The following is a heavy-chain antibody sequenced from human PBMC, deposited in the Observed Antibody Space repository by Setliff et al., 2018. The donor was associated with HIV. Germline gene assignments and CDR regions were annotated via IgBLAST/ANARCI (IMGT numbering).Heavy chain of an antibody. D-gene: IGHD6-13*01. CDR2: IHTSGRT. Sequence: SETLSLTCTVFGGSINSDSYYWTWIRQPAGKGLEWIGHIHTSGRTNYNPSLKSRVTISIDTSKNQFSLKLRSATATDTALYYCARVSSSYYFLGAFDSWGQGTLVTVSS. CDR1: GGSINSDSYY. J-gene: IGHJ4*02. V-gene: IGHV4-61*09. CDR3: ARVSSSYYFLGAFDS.